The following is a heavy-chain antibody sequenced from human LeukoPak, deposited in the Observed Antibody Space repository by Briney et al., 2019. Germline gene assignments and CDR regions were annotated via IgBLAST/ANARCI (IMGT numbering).Heavy chain of an antibody. D-gene: IGHD2-15*01. CDR1: GFTFSSYG. CDR3: ARDRLDCSGGSCYSFYYYMDV. V-gene: IGHV3-48*04. CDR2: ISSSSSTI. Sequence: PGGSLRLSCAASGFTFSSYGMNWVRQAPGKGLEWVSYISSSSSTIYYADSVKGRFTISRDNAKNSLYLQMNSLRAEDTAVYYCARDRLDCSGGSCYSFYYYMDVWGKGTTVTVSS. J-gene: IGHJ6*03.